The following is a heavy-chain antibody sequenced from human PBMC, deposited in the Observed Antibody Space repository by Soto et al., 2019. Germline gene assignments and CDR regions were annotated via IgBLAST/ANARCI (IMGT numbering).Heavy chain of an antibody. J-gene: IGHJ6*03. D-gene: IGHD6-13*01. Sequence: PSETLSLTCALYGGSFSGYYWSWIRQPPGKGLEWIGEINHSGSTNYNPSLKSRVTISVDTSKNQFSLKLSSVTAADTAVYYCARASSSWYDFQAYYYMDVWGKGTTVTVSS. V-gene: IGHV4-34*01. CDR1: GGSFSGYY. CDR3: ARASSSWYDFQAYYYMDV. CDR2: INHSGST.